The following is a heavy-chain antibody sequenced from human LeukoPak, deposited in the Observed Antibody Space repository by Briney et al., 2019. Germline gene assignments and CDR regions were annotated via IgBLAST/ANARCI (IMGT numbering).Heavy chain of an antibody. D-gene: IGHD2-2*01. CDR2: INGNGSST. CDR1: GFTFSSYW. J-gene: IGHJ4*02. CDR3: ARKAPGSTSPGFDY. V-gene: IGHV3-74*01. Sequence: PGGSLRLSCAASGFTFSSYWMHWVRQAPGRGLVWVSRINGNGSSTDYADSVKGRFTISRDNAKNTLYLQMNSLRAEDTAVYYCARKAPGSTSPGFDYWGQGTLVTVSS.